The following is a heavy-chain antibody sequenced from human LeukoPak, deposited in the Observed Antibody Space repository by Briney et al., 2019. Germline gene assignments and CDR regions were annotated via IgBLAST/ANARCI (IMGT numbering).Heavy chain of an antibody. CDR1: GFTFSSYS. Sequence: GGSLRLSCAASGFTFSSYSMNWVRQAPGKGLEWVSYISSSSSTIYYADSVKGRFTISRDNAKNSLYLQMNSLRAEDTAVYYCARGELDYDILTGYYTGDYWGQGTLVTVSS. D-gene: IGHD3-9*01. CDR3: ARGELDYDILTGYYTGDY. J-gene: IGHJ4*02. CDR2: ISSSSSTI. V-gene: IGHV3-48*01.